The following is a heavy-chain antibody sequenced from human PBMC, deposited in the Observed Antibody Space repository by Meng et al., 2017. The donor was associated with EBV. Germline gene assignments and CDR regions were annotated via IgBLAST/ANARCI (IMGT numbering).Heavy chain of an antibody. CDR1: GYTFTSYG. CDR3: ARVRTFGGVIPPDY. Sequence: QVQAVQYGAGGKKPGASVKVSCKASGYTFTSYGISWVRQAPGQGLEWMGWISAYNGNTNYAQKLQGRVTMTTDTSTSTAYMELRSLRSDDTAVYYCARVRTFGGVIPPDYWGQGTLVTVSS. D-gene: IGHD3-16*02. CDR2: ISAYNGNT. J-gene: IGHJ4*02. V-gene: IGHV1-18*01.